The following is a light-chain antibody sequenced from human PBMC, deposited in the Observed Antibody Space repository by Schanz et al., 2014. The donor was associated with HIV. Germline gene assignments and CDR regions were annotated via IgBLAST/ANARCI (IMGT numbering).Light chain of an antibody. V-gene: IGKV3D-20*02. Sequence: EIVLTQSPGTLSLSPGERATLSCRASQSLTSRYLAWYLQKPGQAPRLLIYGASTRVTGIPARFSGSGSGTEFTLTISSLQSEDFAVYYCQQRSNSFTFGPGTKVDIK. CDR3: QQRSNSFT. CDR1: QSLTSRY. J-gene: IGKJ3*01. CDR2: GAS.